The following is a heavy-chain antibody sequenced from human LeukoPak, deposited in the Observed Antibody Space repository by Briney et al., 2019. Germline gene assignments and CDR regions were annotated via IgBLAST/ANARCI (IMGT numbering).Heavy chain of an antibody. D-gene: IGHD2-15*01. CDR3: VGSPY. J-gene: IGHJ4*02. Sequence: GGSLRLSCGASGFMFSSYAMSWVRQAPGKGLERVSSISNSGGTTYYADSVKGRFTISRDNSKNTLYLQMNSLRDEDTAVYYCVGSPYWRQGTLVTVSS. V-gene: IGHV3-23*01. CDR2: ISNSGGTT. CDR1: GFMFSSYA.